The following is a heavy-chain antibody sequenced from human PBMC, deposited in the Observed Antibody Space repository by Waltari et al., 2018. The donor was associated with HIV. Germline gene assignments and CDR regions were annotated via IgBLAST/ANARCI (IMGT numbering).Heavy chain of an antibody. V-gene: IGHV3-15*01. Sequence: EARLVESGGGLVKPGEYLLLSCAASGFDFSHTWMSWVRQAPGKGLEWLGRIKGTADGGSTDTAESVHGRFIISRDDSKNTVYLEMNNVKSEDTAVYYCTTDKSWSPDYWGQGTLVSVSS. CDR2: IKGTADGGST. CDR3: TTDKSWSPDY. CDR1: GFDFSHTW. D-gene: IGHD5-12*01. J-gene: IGHJ4*02.